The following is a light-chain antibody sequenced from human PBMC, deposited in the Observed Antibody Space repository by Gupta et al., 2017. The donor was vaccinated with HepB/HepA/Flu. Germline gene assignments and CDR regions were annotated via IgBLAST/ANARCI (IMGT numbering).Light chain of an antibody. J-gene: IGKJ4*01. Sequence: DIQMTQSPSSLSASVGDRVTITCRASQSISSYLNWYQQKPGKAPQLLIYAASNWQTGVPSRFSGSGSGTDFTLTVSSLQPEDFATYYCKETYDTPRTFGGGTKVEIK. V-gene: IGKV1-39*01. CDR3: KETYDTPRT. CDR1: QSISSY. CDR2: AAS.